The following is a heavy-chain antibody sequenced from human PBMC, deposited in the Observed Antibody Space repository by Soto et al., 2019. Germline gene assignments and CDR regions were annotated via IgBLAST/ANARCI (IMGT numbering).Heavy chain of an antibody. J-gene: IGHJ4*02. CDR1: GFTFSDYA. D-gene: IGHD4-17*01. CDR2: ISDDGINK. CDR3: ARRLTTSVTAMGY. V-gene: IGHV3-30-3*01. Sequence: QVQLVESGGGVVQPGRSLRLSCSASGFTFSDYAIHWVRQAPGKGLEWVAVISDDGINKYTADSVKGRFIISSDNSKNTVFLQMSSLGPEDTAVYYCARRLTTSVTAMGYWGQGTLVTVSS.